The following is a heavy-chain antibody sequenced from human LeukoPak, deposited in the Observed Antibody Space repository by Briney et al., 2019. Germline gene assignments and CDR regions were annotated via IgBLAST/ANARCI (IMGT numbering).Heavy chain of an antibody. V-gene: IGHV3-48*01. CDR2: IRTSGGVV. CDR1: GFTFSSYT. CDR3: VRDQFYAFDV. Sequence: GGSLRLSCAASGFTFSSYTMNWVRQAPGKGLEWISYIRTSGGVVSYTDSVRGRFTISTDSAKNSLYLQMNSLRGDDTAVYYCVRDQFYAFDVWGQGTMVTVSS. J-gene: IGHJ3*01.